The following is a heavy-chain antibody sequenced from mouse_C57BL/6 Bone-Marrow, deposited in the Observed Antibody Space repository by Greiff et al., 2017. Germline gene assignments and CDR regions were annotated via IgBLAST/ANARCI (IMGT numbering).Heavy chain of an antibody. D-gene: IGHD1-1*01. CDR2: IYPRSGNT. J-gene: IGHJ2*01. Sequence: QVQLQQSGAELARPGASVKLSCKASGYTFTSYGISWVKQRTGQGLEWIGEIYPRSGNTYYNEKFKGKATLTADKSSSTAYMELRSLTSADSAVYFGARYPHYYGSPLLDYWGQGTTLTVSS. V-gene: IGHV1-81*01. CDR1: GYTFTSYG. CDR3: ARYPHYYGSPLLDY.